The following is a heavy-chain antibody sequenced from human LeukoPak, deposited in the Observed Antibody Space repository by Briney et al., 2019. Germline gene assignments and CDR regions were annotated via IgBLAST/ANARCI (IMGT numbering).Heavy chain of an antibody. D-gene: IGHD3-10*02. V-gene: IGHV3-7*01. CDR2: IKQDGGET. J-gene: IGHJ6*04. Sequence: PGGSLRLSCAPSRFSFSTYRMTWVRPGPEGGLGWVAHIKQDGGETYYADCVKGRFTISRDNAKNSLYLQMNSLRAEDTAVYYCAELGITMIGGVWGKGTTVTISS. CDR1: RFSFSTYR. CDR3: AELGITMIGGV.